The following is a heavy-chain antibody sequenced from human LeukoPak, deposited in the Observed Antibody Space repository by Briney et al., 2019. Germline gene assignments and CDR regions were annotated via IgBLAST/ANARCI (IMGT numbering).Heavy chain of an antibody. Sequence: ASVKVSCKASGYTFTSYDINWVRQATGQGLEWMGWMNPNSGNTGYAQKFQGRVTMTRNTSISTAYMELSCLRSEDTAVYYCARGGLRYFDWLFSWFDPWGQGTLVTVSS. D-gene: IGHD3-9*01. CDR2: MNPNSGNT. J-gene: IGHJ5*02. CDR1: GYTFTSYD. V-gene: IGHV1-8*01. CDR3: ARGGLRYFDWLFSWFDP.